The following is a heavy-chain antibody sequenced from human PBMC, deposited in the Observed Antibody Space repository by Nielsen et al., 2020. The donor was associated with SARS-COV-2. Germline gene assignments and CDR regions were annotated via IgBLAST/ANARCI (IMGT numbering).Heavy chain of an antibody. CDR3: ASGIYGSYAFDI. V-gene: IGHV3-53*04. D-gene: IGHD1-26*01. Sequence: GGSLRLSCAASGFTVSSNYMSWVRQAPGRGLEWVSVIYSGGSTYYADSVKGRFTISRHNSKNTLYLQMNSLRAEDTAVYHCASGIYGSYAFDIWGQGTMVTVSS. CDR2: IYSGGST. CDR1: GFTVSSNY. J-gene: IGHJ3*02.